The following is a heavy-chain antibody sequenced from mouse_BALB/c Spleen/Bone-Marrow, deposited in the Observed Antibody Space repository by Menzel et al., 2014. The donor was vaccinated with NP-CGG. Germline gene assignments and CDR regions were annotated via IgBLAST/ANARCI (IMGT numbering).Heavy chain of an antibody. V-gene: IGHV1-9*01. CDR2: ILPGSGST. Sequence: VMLVESGAELMKPGASVKIPCKATGYTFSSYWIEWVKQRPGHGLEWIGEILPGSGSTNYNEKFKGKATFTADTSSNTAYMQLSSLTSEDSAVYYCARGDYFDYWGQGTTPTVSS. J-gene: IGHJ2*01. CDR1: GYTFSSYW. CDR3: ARGDYFDY.